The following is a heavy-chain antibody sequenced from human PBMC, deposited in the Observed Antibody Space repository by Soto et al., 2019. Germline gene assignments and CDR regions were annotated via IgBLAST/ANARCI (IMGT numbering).Heavy chain of an antibody. CDR2: MNPNSGNT. V-gene: IGHV1-8*01. Sequence: QVQLVQSGAEVKKPGASVKVSCKASGYTFTSYDINWVRQATGQGLEWMGWMNPNSGNTGYAQKFQGRVTMARNTSISTSERVLSSLRAEAAAVYYCAPQDRYCGGWYQSYWGRGNLVIVCS. D-gene: IGHD6-19*01. J-gene: IGHJ4*02. CDR1: GYTFTSYD. CDR3: APQDRYCGGWYQSY.